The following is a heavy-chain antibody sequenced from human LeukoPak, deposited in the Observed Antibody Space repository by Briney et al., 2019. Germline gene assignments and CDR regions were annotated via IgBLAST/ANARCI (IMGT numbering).Heavy chain of an antibody. CDR3: ARFNSGYYYYMGV. V-gene: IGHV3-21*01. Sequence: PGGSLRLSCAASGFTFSSYSMNWVRQAPGKGLEWVSSISSSSSYIYYADSVKGRFTISRDNARNSLYLQMNSLRAEDTAVYYCARFNSGYYYYMGVWGKGTTVTVSS. J-gene: IGHJ6*03. D-gene: IGHD1-26*01. CDR2: ISSSSSYI. CDR1: GFTFSSYS.